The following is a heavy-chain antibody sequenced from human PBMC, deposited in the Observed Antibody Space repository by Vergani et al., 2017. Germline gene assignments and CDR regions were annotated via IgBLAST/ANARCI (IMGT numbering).Heavy chain of an antibody. CDR3: AREGAKWEPGGFDY. Sequence: QVQLQESGPGLVKPSETLSLTCTVSGGSISSYYWSWIRQPPGKGLEWIGYIYYSGSTNYNPSLKSRVTISVDTSKNQFSLKLSSVTAADTAVYYCAREGAKWEPGGFDYWGQGTLVTVSS. CDR2: IYYSGST. V-gene: IGHV4-59*12. CDR1: GGSISSYY. D-gene: IGHD1-26*01. J-gene: IGHJ4*02.